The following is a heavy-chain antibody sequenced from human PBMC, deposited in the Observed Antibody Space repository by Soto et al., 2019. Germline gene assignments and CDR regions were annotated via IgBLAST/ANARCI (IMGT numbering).Heavy chain of an antibody. J-gene: IGHJ5*02. CDR3: AHNRLPWGPNWFDP. CDR2: IYWDDDK. CDR1: GFSLSTSGVG. V-gene: IGHV2-5*02. Sequence: QITLKESGPTLVKPTQTLTLTCTFSGFSLSTSGVGVGWIRQPPGKALEWLALIYWDDDKRYSPSLKSRLTITKDTSKIQVVLTMTNMDPVDTATYYCAHNRLPWGPNWFDPWGQGTLVTVSS. D-gene: IGHD7-27*01.